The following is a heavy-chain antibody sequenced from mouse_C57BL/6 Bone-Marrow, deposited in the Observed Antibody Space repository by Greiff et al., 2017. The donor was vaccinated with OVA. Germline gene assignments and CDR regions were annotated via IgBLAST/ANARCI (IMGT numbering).Heavy chain of an antibody. J-gene: IGHJ3*01. CDR2: ISSGCSYT. D-gene: IGHD2-2*01. Sequence: EVKLVESGGDLVKPGGSLKLSCAASGFTFSSYGMSWVRQTPDKRLEWVATISSGCSYTYYPDSVKGRFTLSRDNAKNTLYLQMSMLNAEDTTMYYWATLCGYDGGTWFAYWGQGTLVTVSA. CDR1: GFTFSSYG. V-gene: IGHV5-6*01. CDR3: ATLCGYDGGTWFAY.